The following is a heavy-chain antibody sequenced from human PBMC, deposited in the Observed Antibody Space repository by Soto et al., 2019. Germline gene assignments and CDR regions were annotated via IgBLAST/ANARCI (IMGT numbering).Heavy chain of an antibody. J-gene: IGHJ6*02. V-gene: IGHV3-30-3*01. Sequence: GGSLRLSCVASGFTFSDYAMHWVRQAPGKGLEWVAVISYDGSNKYYADSVKGRFTISRDNSKNTLYLQMNSLRAEDTAVYYCAREGGADSSTTESGMDVWGQGTTVTAP. CDR1: GFTFSDYA. CDR3: AREGGADSSTTESGMDV. D-gene: IGHD2-2*01. CDR2: ISYDGSNK.